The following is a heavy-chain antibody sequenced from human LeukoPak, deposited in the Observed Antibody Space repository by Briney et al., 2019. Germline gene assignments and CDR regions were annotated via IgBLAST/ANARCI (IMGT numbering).Heavy chain of an antibody. J-gene: IGHJ3*02. CDR1: GYTFTSYG. V-gene: IGHV1-18*01. CDR2: ISAYNGNT. CDR3: ARLVGATNGDAFDI. D-gene: IGHD1-26*01. Sequence: ASVKVSCKASGYTFTSYGISWVRQAPGQGLEWMGWISAYNGNTNYAQKLQGRVTMTTDTSTGTAYMELRSLRSDDTAVYYCARLVGATNGDAFDIWGQGTMVTVSS.